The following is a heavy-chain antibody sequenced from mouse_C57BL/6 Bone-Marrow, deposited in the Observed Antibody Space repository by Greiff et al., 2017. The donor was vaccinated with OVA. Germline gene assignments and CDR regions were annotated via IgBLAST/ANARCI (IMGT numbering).Heavy chain of an antibody. V-gene: IGHV1-64*01. Sequence: VQLQQPGAELVKPGASVKLSCKASGYTFTSYWMHWVKQRPGQGLEWIGMIHPNTGSTNYNQKFKTKATLTVDKSSSTAYMQLRSLTSEDSAVYYCARVLCGYWGQGTTLTVSS. D-gene: IGHD2-14*01. CDR3: ARVLCGY. CDR2: IHPNTGST. J-gene: IGHJ2*01. CDR1: GYTFTSYW.